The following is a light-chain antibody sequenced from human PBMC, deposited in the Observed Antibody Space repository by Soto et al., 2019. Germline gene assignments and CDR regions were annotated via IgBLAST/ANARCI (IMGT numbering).Light chain of an antibody. V-gene: IGKV3-20*01. CDR1: QSVNSNY. CDR3: QQYGVSLWT. Sequence: EIVLTQSPDTLSLSPGDRVTLSCRASQSVNSNYLAWYQQKPGQAPRLLIHRASTRATGIPDRFSGSGSGTDFTLTISRLEPKDFAVYYCQQYGVSLWTFGQGTKVEIK. CDR2: RAS. J-gene: IGKJ1*01.